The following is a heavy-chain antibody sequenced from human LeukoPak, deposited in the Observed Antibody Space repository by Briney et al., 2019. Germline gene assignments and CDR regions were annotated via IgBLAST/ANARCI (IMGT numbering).Heavy chain of an antibody. V-gene: IGHV3-23*01. Sequence: GGSLRLSCAASGFTFSSYSMNWVRQAPGKGLEWVSGISGSGGSTYYADSVKGRFTISRDNSKNTLYLQMNSLRAEDTAFYYCAKVHSGWYVWFDCWGQGTLVTVSS. CDR3: AKVHSGWYVWFDC. CDR1: GFTFSSYS. D-gene: IGHD6-19*01. CDR2: ISGSGGST. J-gene: IGHJ4*02.